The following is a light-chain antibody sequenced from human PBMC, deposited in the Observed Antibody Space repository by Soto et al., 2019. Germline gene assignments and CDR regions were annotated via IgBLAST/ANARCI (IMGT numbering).Light chain of an antibody. V-gene: IGLV1-51*01. CDR3: GSWDSNLSAYV. CDR1: SSNIGGNS. J-gene: IGLJ1*01. Sequence: QSVMTQPPSVSAAPGQKVTISCSGSSSNIGGNSVSWYQQLPGTAPKLLIYDDDKRPSGIPDRFSGSKSGTSATLGITGFQTGDEADYYCGSWDSNLSAYVFATGTKSPS. CDR2: DDD.